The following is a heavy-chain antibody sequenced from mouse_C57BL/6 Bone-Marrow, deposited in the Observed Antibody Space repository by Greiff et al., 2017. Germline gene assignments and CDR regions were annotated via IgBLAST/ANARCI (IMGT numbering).Heavy chain of an antibody. J-gene: IGHJ2*01. CDR2: INPNTGGT. CDR1: GYTFTDYY. Sequence: EVQLQQSGPELVKPGASVKISCKASGYTFTDYYMNWVKQSHGNSLEWIGDINPNTGGTSYNQKFKGKATLTVDKSSSTAYMELRSLTSEDSAVYYCARRISTVVFDYWGQGTTLTVSS. D-gene: IGHD1-1*01. CDR3: ARRISTVVFDY. V-gene: IGHV1-26*01.